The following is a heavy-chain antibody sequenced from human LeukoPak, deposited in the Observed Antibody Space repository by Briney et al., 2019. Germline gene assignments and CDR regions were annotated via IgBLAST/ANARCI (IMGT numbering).Heavy chain of an antibody. Sequence: GGSLRLSCAASGFNFSNYWMHWVRQVPGEGLVWVSLIHSDGSTIIYADSVKGRFTISRDNAKNSLYLQMNSLRAEDTAVYYCARLKRNGYYDSSGYYYFDYWGQGTLVTVSS. CDR2: IHSDGSTI. CDR1: GFNFSNYW. D-gene: IGHD3-22*01. V-gene: IGHV3-74*01. CDR3: ARLKRNGYYDSSGYYYFDY. J-gene: IGHJ4*02.